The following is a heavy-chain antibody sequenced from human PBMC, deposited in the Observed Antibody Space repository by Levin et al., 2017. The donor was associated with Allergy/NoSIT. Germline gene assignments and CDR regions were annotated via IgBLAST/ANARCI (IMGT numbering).Heavy chain of an antibody. D-gene: IGHD2-2*01. CDR3: ASIMYCSSTSCSSPSKGYGMDV. CDR1: GGSISSSSYY. J-gene: IGHJ6*02. CDR2: IYYSGST. V-gene: IGHV4-39*07. Sequence: ASETLSLTCTVSGGSISSSSYYWGWIRQPPGKGLEWIGSIYYSGSTYYNPSLKSRVTISVDTSKNQFSLKLSSVTAADTAVYYCASIMYCSSTSCSSPSKGYGMDVWGQGTTVTVSS.